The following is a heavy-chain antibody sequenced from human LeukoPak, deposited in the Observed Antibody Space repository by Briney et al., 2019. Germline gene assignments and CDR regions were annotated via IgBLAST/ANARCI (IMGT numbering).Heavy chain of an antibody. V-gene: IGHV1-18*01. CDR1: GYTFTSYG. Sequence: ASVKVSCKASGYTFTSYGISWVRQAHGQGLEWMGWISAYNGNTNYAQKLQGRVTMTTDTSTSTAYMELRSLRSDDTAVYYCARTRVYCSSTSCYGNWFDPWGQGTLVTVSS. CDR2: ISAYNGNT. D-gene: IGHD2-2*01. CDR3: ARTRVYCSSTSCYGNWFDP. J-gene: IGHJ5*02.